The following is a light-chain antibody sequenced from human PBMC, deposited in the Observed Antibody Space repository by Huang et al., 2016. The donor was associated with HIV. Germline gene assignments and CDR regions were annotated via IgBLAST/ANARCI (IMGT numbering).Light chain of an antibody. Sequence: EIVLTQSPATLSLSPGERATLSCRASQSVSSYLAWYQQKPGQAPRLLIYDASSRATGIPARFRRIGSGTDFTLTISSLEPEDFAVYYCQQRSNWPRTFGQGTKVEIK. J-gene: IGKJ1*01. V-gene: IGKV3-11*01. CDR2: DAS. CDR3: QQRSNWPRT. CDR1: QSVSSY.